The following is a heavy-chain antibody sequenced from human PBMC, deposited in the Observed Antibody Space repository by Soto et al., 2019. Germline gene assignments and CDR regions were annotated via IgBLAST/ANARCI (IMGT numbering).Heavy chain of an antibody. J-gene: IGHJ5*02. CDR3: AWSRWLVLGWFDP. V-gene: IGHV1-3*01. D-gene: IGHD6-19*01. Sequence: ASVKVSCKASGYTFQSHAIHWVRQAPGQRLEWMGWINAGNGNTKFSENFKGRVTFTRDTSASTAYMELSSLRSEDTAVYYCAWSRWLVLGWFDPWGQGTLVTVSS. CDR2: INAGNGNT. CDR1: GYTFQSHA.